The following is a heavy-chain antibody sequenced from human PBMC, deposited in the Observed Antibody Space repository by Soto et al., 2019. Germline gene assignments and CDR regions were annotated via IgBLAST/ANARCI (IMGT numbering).Heavy chain of an antibody. J-gene: IGHJ4*02. Sequence: QVQLVQAWAEGKKPGASVKVSCKASGYTFTSYDINWGRQAPGQGLEGMGWMKPKRGNTGYAQKFQGRVTMTRNTSISTAYMELSSLSSEDTAVYYCARERSGSSDYWGQGTLVTVSS. CDR1: GYTFTSYD. D-gene: IGHD1-26*01. V-gene: IGHV1-8*01. CDR2: MKPKRGNT. CDR3: ARERSGSSDY.